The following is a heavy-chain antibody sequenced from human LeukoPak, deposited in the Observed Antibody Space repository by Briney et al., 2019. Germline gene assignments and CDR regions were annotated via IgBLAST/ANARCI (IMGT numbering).Heavy chain of an antibody. V-gene: IGHV4-4*02. D-gene: IGHD3-22*01. CDR2: IYHSGST. CDR3: ARDGYYYDSSGYKGGNWFDP. J-gene: IGHJ5*02. Sequence: PSGTLSLTCAVSGGSISSSNWWSWVRQPPGKGLEWIGEIYHSGSTNYNPSLRSRVTISVDKSKIQFSLNLSSVTAADTAVYYCARDGYYYDSSGYKGGNWFDPWGQGTLVTVSS. CDR1: GGSISSSNW.